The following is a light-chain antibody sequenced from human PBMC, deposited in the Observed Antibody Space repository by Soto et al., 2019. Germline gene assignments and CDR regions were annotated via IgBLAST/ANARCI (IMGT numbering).Light chain of an antibody. Sequence: EIVLTQSPGTLSLSPGERVTLSCRASQRLSSGYLAWYQQKFGQAPRLLIYDASRRATGIPERFSGSGSGTDFTLTINRLEPEDFAVYYCQQYGSSPTFGLGTKVDIK. CDR3: QQYGSSPT. CDR1: QRLSSGY. V-gene: IGKV3-20*01. J-gene: IGKJ1*01. CDR2: DAS.